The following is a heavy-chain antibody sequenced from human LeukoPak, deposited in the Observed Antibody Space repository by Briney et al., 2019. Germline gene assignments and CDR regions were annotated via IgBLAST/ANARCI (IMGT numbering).Heavy chain of an antibody. CDR2: IKSDGST. V-gene: IGHV3-74*01. D-gene: IGHD1-20*01. CDR3: VRDRGGGNWLDY. Sequence: PGGSLRLSCAASGFTFSSYWMHWVRQTPGKGLVWISRIKSDGSTIYADSVKGRFTISRDNAKNSLFLQMNSLRAEDTAVYFCVRDRGGGNWLDYWGQGTLVTVSS. J-gene: IGHJ4*02. CDR1: GFTFSSYW.